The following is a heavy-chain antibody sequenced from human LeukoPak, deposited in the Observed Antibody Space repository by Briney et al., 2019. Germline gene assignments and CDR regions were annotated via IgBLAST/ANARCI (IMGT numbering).Heavy chain of an antibody. V-gene: IGHV1-2*06. CDR2: INPNSGGT. Sequence: ASVKVSCKASGYTFTCYYMHWVRQAPGQGLEWRGRINPNSGGTNYAQKFQGRVTMTRDTSISTAYMELSRVRSDDTAVYYCARDPVAGDLFDYWGQGTLVTVSS. CDR3: ARDPVAGDLFDY. CDR1: GYTFTCYY. J-gene: IGHJ4*02. D-gene: IGHD6-19*01.